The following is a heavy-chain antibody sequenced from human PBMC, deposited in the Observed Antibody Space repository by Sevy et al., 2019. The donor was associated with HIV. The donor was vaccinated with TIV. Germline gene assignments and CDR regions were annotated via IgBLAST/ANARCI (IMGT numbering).Heavy chain of an antibody. Sequence: GESLKIACKGSGYSFTDYWIGWVRQMPGKGLEWMGITYPGDSDTRYSPSFQGQVTISADKSISTAYLQWRSLKASDTAMYYCARPHSGSFYGGADYWGQGTLVTVSS. CDR2: TYPGDSDT. CDR3: ARPHSGSFYGGADY. D-gene: IGHD1-26*01. V-gene: IGHV5-51*01. J-gene: IGHJ4*02. CDR1: GYSFTDYW.